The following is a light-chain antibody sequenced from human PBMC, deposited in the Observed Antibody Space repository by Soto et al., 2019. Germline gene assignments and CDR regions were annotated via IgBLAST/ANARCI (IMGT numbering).Light chain of an antibody. V-gene: IGKV1-5*01. CDR3: QQSNTYART. J-gene: IGKJ1*01. CDR2: DAS. Sequence: DIQMTQSPSTLSASVGDRVTITCRASHSISSWLAWYQQKPGKAPKLLIYDASSLESGVPSRFSGSGSGTEFPLTISTLQPDDFAPYYCQQSNTYARTFGQGTKVEIK. CDR1: HSISSW.